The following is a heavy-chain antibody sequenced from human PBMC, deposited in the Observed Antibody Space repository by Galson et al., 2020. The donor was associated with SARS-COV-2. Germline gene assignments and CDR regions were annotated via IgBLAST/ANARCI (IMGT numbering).Heavy chain of an antibody. V-gene: IGHV3-7*01. D-gene: IGHD3-22*01. Sequence: GESLKISCAASGFTFSSYWMSWVRQAPGKGLEWVANIKQDGSEKYYVDSVKGRFTISRDNAKNSLYLQMNSLRAEDTAVYYCARVEDYYDSSGFDYWGQGTLVTVSS. CDR2: IKQDGSEK. CDR3: ARVEDYYDSSGFDY. CDR1: GFTFSSYW. J-gene: IGHJ4*02.